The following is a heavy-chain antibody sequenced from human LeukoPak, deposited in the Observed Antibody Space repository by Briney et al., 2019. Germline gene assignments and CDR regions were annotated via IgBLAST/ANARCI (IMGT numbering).Heavy chain of an antibody. CDR3: ARGGYSYGSADY. D-gene: IGHD5-18*01. J-gene: IGHJ4*02. V-gene: IGHV4-34*01. Sequence: SETLSLTCAVYGGSFSGYYWSWIRQPPGKGLEWIGEINHSGSTNYNPSLKSRVTISVDTSKNQFSLKLSSVTAADTAVYYCARGGYSYGSADYWGQGTLVTVSS. CDR2: INHSGST. CDR1: GGSFSGYY.